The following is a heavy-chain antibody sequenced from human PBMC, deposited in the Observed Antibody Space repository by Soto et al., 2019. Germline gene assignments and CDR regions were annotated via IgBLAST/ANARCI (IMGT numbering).Heavy chain of an antibody. V-gene: IGHV4-39*01. D-gene: IGHD2-15*01. CDR2: IYYSGST. CDR1: GGSISSSSYY. CDR3: ARLPGYSIGASCRTDH. J-gene: IGHJ4*02. Sequence: QLQLQESGPGLVKPSETLSLTCTVSGGSISSSSYYWGWIRQPPGKGLEWIGSIYYSGSTYYNLSVKSLVPTSVNTSQSQYSLLLSPVTVADTALYFCARLPGYSIGASCRTDHWGQGPQVTVSS.